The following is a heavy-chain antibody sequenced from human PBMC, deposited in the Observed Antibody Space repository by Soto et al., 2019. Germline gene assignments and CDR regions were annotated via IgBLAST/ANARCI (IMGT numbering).Heavy chain of an antibody. V-gene: IGHV3-30-3*01. CDR3: ARPASSKQGAYDI. CDR2: ISYDGINE. Sequence: ESVGGVVQPGRSLRLSCAASGFTFRNYAMHWVRQAPGKGLEWVAVISYDGINEDYGDSVKGRFTISRDNSKNMLYLQINSLRPEDTAVYYCARPASSKQGAYDIWGHGTLVSVSS. D-gene: IGHD6-13*01. CDR1: GFTFRNYA. J-gene: IGHJ3*02.